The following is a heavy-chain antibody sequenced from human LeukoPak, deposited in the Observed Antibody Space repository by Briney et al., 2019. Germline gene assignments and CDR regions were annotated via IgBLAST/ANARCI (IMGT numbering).Heavy chain of an antibody. CDR3: ARDVYCSSTSCYTGGGY. CDR2: ISSSSSYI. Sequence: PGGSLRLSCAASGFTFSSYSMNWVRQAPGKGLEWVSSISSSSSYIYYADSVKGRFTISGDNAKNSLYLQMNSLRAEDTAVYYCARDVYCSSTSCYTGGGYWGQRTLVTVSS. D-gene: IGHD2-2*02. J-gene: IGHJ4*02. CDR1: GFTFSSYS. V-gene: IGHV3-21*01.